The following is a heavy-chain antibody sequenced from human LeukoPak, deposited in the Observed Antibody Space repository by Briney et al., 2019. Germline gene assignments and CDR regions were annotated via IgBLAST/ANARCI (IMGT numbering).Heavy chain of an antibody. CDR3: ARGPQIVVVIHPFDY. CDR2: INHSGST. Sequence: SETLSLTCAVYGGSFSGYYWSWIRQPPGKGLEWIGEINHSGSTNYNPSLKGRVTISVDTSKNQFSLKLSSVTAADTAVYYCARGPQIVVVIHPFDYWGQGTLVTVSS. J-gene: IGHJ4*02. CDR1: GGSFSGYY. D-gene: IGHD3-22*01. V-gene: IGHV4-34*01.